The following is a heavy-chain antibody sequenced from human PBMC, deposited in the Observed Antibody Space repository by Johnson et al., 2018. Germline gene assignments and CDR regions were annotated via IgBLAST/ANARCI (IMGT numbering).Heavy chain of an antibody. D-gene: IGHD5-18*01. V-gene: IGHV3-23*01. CDR1: RLIFSNFA. Sequence: VQLQESGGGLVQPGGSMRLSCAASRLIFSNFAMSWVRQAPGKGLEWVSRISDGGSSTDYADSVRGRFTISRNNSKNTLYLQMKSLRAEDTAVSYCAKSGYNYGNPNFWNAFDVWGQGTMVIASS. J-gene: IGHJ3*01. CDR2: ISDGGSST. CDR3: AKSGYNYGNPNFWNAFDV.